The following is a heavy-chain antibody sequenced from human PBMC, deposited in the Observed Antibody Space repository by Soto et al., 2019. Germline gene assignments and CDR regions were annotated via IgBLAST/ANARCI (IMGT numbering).Heavy chain of an antibody. J-gene: IGHJ4*02. Sequence: EVQLLESGGGLVQPGGSLRLSCAASGFSFGNYAMSWVRQAPGKGLEWVSTISGAGGRTYYADSVKGRFTNSRDNSENTLYLQLNSLRAEDTALYYCAKVMATFGYYFDYWGPGTLVTVSS. CDR1: GFSFGNYA. D-gene: IGHD5-12*01. CDR3: AKVMATFGYYFDY. V-gene: IGHV3-23*01. CDR2: ISGAGGRT.